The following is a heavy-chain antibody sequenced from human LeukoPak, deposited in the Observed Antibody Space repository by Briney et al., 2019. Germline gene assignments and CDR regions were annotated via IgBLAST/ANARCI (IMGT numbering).Heavy chain of an antibody. CDR2: IYSGGST. Sequence: GGSLRLSCAASGFTVRSNYMNWVRQAPGKGLEWVSVIYSGGSTYYADPVEGRFTISRDNSKNTLYLQMNSLRAEDTAVYYCAREGTWSYFYGFWGQGTLVTVSS. J-gene: IGHJ4*02. CDR3: AREGTWSYFYGF. D-gene: IGHD1-26*01. CDR1: GFTVRSNY. V-gene: IGHV3-66*01.